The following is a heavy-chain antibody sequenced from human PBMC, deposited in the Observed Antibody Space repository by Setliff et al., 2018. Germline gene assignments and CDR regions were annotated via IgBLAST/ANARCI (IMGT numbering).Heavy chain of an antibody. CDR2: IYHRGST. CDR3: ARHFRSSKVQFLEYLTDYYFDS. D-gene: IGHD3-3*01. CDR1: GGSISSSNYY. V-gene: IGHV4-39*01. J-gene: IGHJ4*02. Sequence: PSETLSLTCTVSGGSISSSNYYWGWIRQPPGKGLAWIGSIYHRGSTYYNPSLKSRVTISVDTSNNHFSLKLRSVTAAYTAVYYCARHFRSSKVQFLEYLTDYYFDSWGQGTLVTVSS.